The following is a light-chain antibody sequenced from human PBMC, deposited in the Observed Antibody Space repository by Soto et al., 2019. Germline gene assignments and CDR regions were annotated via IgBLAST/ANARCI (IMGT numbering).Light chain of an antibody. CDR2: WAS. J-gene: IGKJ1*01. CDR1: QSVLYSSNNKNY. Sequence: DIVMTQSPDSLAVSLGERATINCKSSQSVLYSSNNKNYLAWYQQKPGQPPKLLIYWASTRESGVPDRFSGSGSGKEFPLTISSLQAEDVAVYYCQQYYSTLTWTFGQGTKVEIK. CDR3: QQYYSTLTWT. V-gene: IGKV4-1*01.